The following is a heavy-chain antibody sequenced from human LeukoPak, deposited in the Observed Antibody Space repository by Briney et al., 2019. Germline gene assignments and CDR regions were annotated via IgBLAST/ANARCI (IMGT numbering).Heavy chain of an antibody. J-gene: IGHJ4*02. CDR3: ARGGGAAAGPLDY. CDR1: GGSFSGYY. V-gene: IGHV4-34*01. CDR2: INHSGST. D-gene: IGHD6-13*01. Sequence: SETLSLTCAVYGGSFSGYYWSWIRQPPGKGLEWIGEINHSGSTNYNPSLKSRVTISVDTSKNQFPLKLSSVTAADTAVYYCARGGGAAAGPLDYWGQGNLVTLSS.